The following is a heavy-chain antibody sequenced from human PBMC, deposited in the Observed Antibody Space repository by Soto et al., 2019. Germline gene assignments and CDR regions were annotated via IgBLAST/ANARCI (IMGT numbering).Heavy chain of an antibody. J-gene: IGHJ4*02. V-gene: IGHV5-51*01. D-gene: IGHD5-18*01. CDR2: VHPGDSET. Sequence: EVQVVQSGAEVKKPGESLRISCRVSGYSFTTYWIGWVRQMSGKGLEWVGIVHPGDSETRYSSSFQGRVTISADRSINTAYLQWSSLQASDTAMYYCARQGGLDTPMIIDYWGQGTLVTVSS. CDR1: GYSFTTYW. CDR3: ARQGGLDTPMIIDY.